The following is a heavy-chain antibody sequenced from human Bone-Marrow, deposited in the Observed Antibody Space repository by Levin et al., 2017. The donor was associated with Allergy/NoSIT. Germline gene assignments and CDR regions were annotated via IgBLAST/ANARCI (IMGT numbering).Heavy chain of an antibody. Sequence: GESLKISCGASGFIFSAYSMNWVRQAPGKGLEWISYISSSSRIIYYSDSVKGRFTISRDNTKNSVYLQMNSLRAEDTAVYYCARDGTWYSIFYGTDVWGQGTTVTVSS. CDR3: ARDGTWYSIFYGTDV. CDR2: ISSSSRII. J-gene: IGHJ6*02. CDR1: GFIFSAYS. D-gene: IGHD2-21*02. V-gene: IGHV3-48*04.